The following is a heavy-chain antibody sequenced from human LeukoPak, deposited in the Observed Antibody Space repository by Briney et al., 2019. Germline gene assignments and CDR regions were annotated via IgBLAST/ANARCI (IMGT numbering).Heavy chain of an antibody. Sequence: GGSRRLSCAASGFTFSSYAMSRVRQAPGKGLEWVSAISGSGGSTNYADSVKGRFTISRDNSKNTLYLQMNSLRAEDTALYYCARGSFLNVWGQGTLVTVSS. V-gene: IGHV3-23*01. J-gene: IGHJ4*02. CDR2: ISGSGGST. CDR1: GFTFSSYA. CDR3: ARGSFLNV.